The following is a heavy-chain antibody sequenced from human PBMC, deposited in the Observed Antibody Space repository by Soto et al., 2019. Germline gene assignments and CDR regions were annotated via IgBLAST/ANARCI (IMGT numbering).Heavy chain of an antibody. CDR1: GYTFTSYG. CDR2: ISAYNGNT. V-gene: IGHV1-18*01. J-gene: IGHJ6*02. D-gene: IGHD6-6*01. CDR3: AREGIAARLVYGMDV. Sequence: ASVKVSCTASGYTFTSYGISWVRQAPGQGLEWMGWISAYNGNTNYAQKLQGRVTMTTDTSTSTAYMELRSLRSDDTAVYYCAREGIAARLVYGMDVWGQGTTVTVSS.